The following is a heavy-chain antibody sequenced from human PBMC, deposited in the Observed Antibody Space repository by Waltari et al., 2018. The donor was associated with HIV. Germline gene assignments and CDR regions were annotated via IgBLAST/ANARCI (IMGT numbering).Heavy chain of an antibody. D-gene: IGHD3-22*01. CDR2: INPSGGST. Sequence: QVQLVQSGAEVKKPGASVQVSCKASGYPFTSYYVHWVRQAPGQGLEWMGIINPSGGSTSYAQKFQGRVTMTRDTSTSTVYMELSSLRSEDTAVYYCARGSIHYYDSSGYYLDYWGQGTLVTVSS. J-gene: IGHJ4*02. CDR1: GYPFTSYY. V-gene: IGHV1-46*01. CDR3: ARGSIHYYDSSGYYLDY.